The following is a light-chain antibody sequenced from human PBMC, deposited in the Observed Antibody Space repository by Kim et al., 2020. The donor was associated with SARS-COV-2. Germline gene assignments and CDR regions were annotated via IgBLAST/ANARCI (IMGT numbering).Light chain of an antibody. V-gene: IGLV3-19*01. Sequence: SSELTQDPAVSVALGQTVRIPCQGDSLRSYYASWYQQKPGQAPVLVIYGKNNRPSGIPDRFSGSSSGNTASLTITGAQAEDEADYYCNSRDSSGNRVFGGGTQLTVL. CDR1: SLRSYY. CDR3: NSRDSSGNRV. CDR2: GKN. J-gene: IGLJ3*02.